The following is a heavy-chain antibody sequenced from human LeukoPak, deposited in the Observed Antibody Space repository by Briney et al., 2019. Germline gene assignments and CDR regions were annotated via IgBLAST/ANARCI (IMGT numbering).Heavy chain of an antibody. J-gene: IGHJ3*02. CDR3: ARVYHAGDYETSDAFDI. Sequence: KPGGSLRLSCAAARFTFSSYSMNWVRQAPGKGLEWVSSIGSSSSYIYYADSVKGRFTISRDNAKNSLYLQMNSLRAEDTAVYYCARVYHAGDYETSDAFDIWGQGTMVTVSS. CDR2: IGSSSSYI. D-gene: IGHD4-17*01. CDR1: RFTFSSYS. V-gene: IGHV3-21*01.